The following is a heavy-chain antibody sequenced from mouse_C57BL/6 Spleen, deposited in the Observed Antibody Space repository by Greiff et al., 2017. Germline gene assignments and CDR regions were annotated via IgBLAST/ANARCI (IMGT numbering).Heavy chain of an antibody. V-gene: IGHV1-7*01. CDR2: INPSSGYT. CDR1: GYTFTSYW. CDR3: ARAPFDGFAY. Sequence: QVHVKQSGAELAKPGASVKLSCKASGYTFTSYWMHWVKQRPGQGLEWIGHINPSSGYTRYNQKFKDKATLTADKSSITAYMQLSSLTYEYSAVYYCARAPFDGFAYWGQGTLVTVSA. J-gene: IGHJ3*01.